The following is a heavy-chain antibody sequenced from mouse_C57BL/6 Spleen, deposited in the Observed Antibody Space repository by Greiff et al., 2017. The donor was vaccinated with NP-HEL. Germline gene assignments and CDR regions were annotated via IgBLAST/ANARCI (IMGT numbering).Heavy chain of an antibody. CDR2: IYPGSGNT. Sequence: QVQLKQSGAELVRPGASVKLSCKASGYTFTDYYINWVKQRPGQGLEWIARIYPGSGNTYYNEKFKGKATLTAEKSSSTAYMQLSSLTSEDSAVYFCARGFYYGSFDYWGQGTTLTVSS. CDR3: ARGFYYGSFDY. V-gene: IGHV1-76*01. CDR1: GYTFTDYY. J-gene: IGHJ2*01. D-gene: IGHD1-1*01.